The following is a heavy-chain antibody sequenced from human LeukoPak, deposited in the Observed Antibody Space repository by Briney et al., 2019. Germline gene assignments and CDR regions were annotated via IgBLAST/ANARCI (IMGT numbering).Heavy chain of an antibody. J-gene: IGHJ4*02. CDR3: AREGPEYSGSYFDY. CDR1: GFTFSSYW. V-gene: IGHV3-7*01. Sequence: PGGSLRLSCAASGFTFSSYWMSWVRQAPGKRLEWVANIKQDGSEKYYVDSVKGRFTISRDNAKNSLYLQMNSLRAEDTAVYYCAREGPEYSGSYFDYWGQGTLVTVSS. D-gene: IGHD1-26*01. CDR2: IKQDGSEK.